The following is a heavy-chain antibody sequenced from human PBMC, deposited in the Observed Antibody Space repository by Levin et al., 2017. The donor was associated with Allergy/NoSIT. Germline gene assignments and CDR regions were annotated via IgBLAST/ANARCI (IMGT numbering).Heavy chain of an antibody. Sequence: GGSLRLSCIASGFTFSTYEMNWVRQAPGKGLEWVSYINSGGTIYYADSVKGRFTISRDNAKNSLYLQMNSLRIEDSAVYYCAREEPGSGPASSSWGQGTLVTVSA. V-gene: IGHV3-48*03. D-gene: IGHD1-26*01. J-gene: IGHJ1*01. CDR2: INSGGTI. CDR3: AREEPGSGPASSS. CDR1: GFTFSTYE.